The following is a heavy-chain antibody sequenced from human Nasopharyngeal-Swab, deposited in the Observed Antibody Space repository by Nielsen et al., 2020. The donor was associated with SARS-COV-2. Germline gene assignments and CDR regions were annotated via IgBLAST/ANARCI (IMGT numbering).Heavy chain of an antibody. CDR3: ARGIVATTLYSYLDY. Sequence: SETLSLTCAVSGGSISSSNWWSWVRQPPGKGLEWIGEIYHSGSTNYNPSLKSRVTISVDKSKNQFSLKLSSVTAADTAVYYCARGIVATTLYSYLDYWGQGTLVTVSS. J-gene: IGHJ4*02. D-gene: IGHD5-12*01. CDR2: IYHSGST. CDR1: GGSISSSNW. V-gene: IGHV4-4*02.